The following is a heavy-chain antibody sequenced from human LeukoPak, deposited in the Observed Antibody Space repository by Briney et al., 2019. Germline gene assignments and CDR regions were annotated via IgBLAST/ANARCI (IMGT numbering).Heavy chain of an antibody. CDR3: ARQLYRSWRPDS. J-gene: IGHJ4*02. Sequence: GESLKISCKGSGYRFTSSWIAWVGQMPGKGLEWIGIIYPGDSDTRYSTSFQGQVTISADKSLSSAYLQWSSLKASDTAMYYSARQLYRSWRPDSWGQGTLVTVSS. V-gene: IGHV5-51*01. CDR2: IYPGDSDT. CDR1: GYRFTSSW. D-gene: IGHD6-6*01.